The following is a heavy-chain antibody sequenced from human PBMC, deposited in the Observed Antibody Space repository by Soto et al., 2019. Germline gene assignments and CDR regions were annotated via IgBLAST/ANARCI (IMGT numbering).Heavy chain of an antibody. D-gene: IGHD1-26*01. CDR1: GYTFTSYY. V-gene: IGHV1-46*01. J-gene: IGHJ4*02. Sequence: QVQLVQSGAEVKKPGASVKVSCKASGYTFTSYYMHWVRQAPGQGLEWMGIINPSGGSTSYAQKFQGRVTMTRDTSTSTVYMELSSLRSEDTAVYFCARRSLVRSGSYGSLFDYWGQGTLVTVSS. CDR3: ARRSLVRSGSYGSLFDY. CDR2: INPSGGST.